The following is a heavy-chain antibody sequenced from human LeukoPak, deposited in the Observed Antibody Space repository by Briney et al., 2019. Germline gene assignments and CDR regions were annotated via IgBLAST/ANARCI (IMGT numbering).Heavy chain of an antibody. D-gene: IGHD2-2*01. CDR2: ISDSGSSA. V-gene: IGHV3-23*01. Sequence: PGGSLRLSCAASGFTFNNYAMSWVRQAPGKGLEWVSAISDSGSSAYYADSVKGRFTIFRDNSKNTLYLQMNSLRAEDTAVYYCATRERYCSSTSCYEWFDPWGQGTLVTVSS. J-gene: IGHJ5*02. CDR1: GFTFNNYA. CDR3: ATRERYCSSTSCYEWFDP.